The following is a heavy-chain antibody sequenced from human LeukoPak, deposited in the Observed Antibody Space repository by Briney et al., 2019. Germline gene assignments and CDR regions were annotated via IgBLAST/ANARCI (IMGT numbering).Heavy chain of an antibody. CDR1: GFTFSSYA. J-gene: IGHJ4*02. Sequence: GGSLRLSCAASGFTFSSYAMSWVRQAPGKGLEWVSAISGSGGSTYYADSVKGRFTISRDNSKNTLYLQMNSLRAEDTAVYYCAKGADCSSTSCYTEEWSPFDYWGQGTLVTVSS. CDR3: AKGADCSSTSCYTEEWSPFDY. V-gene: IGHV3-23*01. CDR2: ISGSGGST. D-gene: IGHD2-2*02.